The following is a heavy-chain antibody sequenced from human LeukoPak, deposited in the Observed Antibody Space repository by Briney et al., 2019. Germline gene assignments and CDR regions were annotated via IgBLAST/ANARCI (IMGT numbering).Heavy chain of an antibody. Sequence: SETLSLTCTVSGGYISTSNYYWGWIRQPAGKGLEWIGRIYTSGSTNYNPSLKSRVTISVGTSKNQFSLKLNSVTAADTAVYYCARQYIDILTGYHRGELYWYFDLWGRGTLVTVSS. V-gene: IGHV4-61*02. CDR2: IYTSGST. CDR1: GGYISTSNYY. D-gene: IGHD3-9*01. J-gene: IGHJ2*01. CDR3: ARQYIDILTGYHRGELYWYFDL.